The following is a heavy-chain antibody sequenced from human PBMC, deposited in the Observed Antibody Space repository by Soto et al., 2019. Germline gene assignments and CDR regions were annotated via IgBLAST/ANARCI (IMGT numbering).Heavy chain of an antibody. D-gene: IGHD1-1*01. V-gene: IGHV3-48*01. J-gene: IGHJ6*03. CDR2: SSSSSSTI. CDR3: ARGRRTTLGYYYYYMDV. Sequence: GGSLRLSCAASGFTFSSYSMNWVRQAPGKGLEWVSYSSSSSSTIYYADSVKGRFTISRDNAKNSLYLQMNSLRAEDTAVYYCARGRRTTLGYYYYYMDVWGKGTTVTVSS. CDR1: GFTFSSYS.